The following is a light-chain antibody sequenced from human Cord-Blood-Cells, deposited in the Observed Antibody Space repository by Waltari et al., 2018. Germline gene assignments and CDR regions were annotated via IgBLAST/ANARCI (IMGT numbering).Light chain of an antibody. Sequence: QSALPQPASVSGSPGQSITISCTGTSSDVGGYNYVSWYQQHPGKAPKLMFYDVSNRPAGVSNRFSGSKSGNTASLTISGLQAEDEADYYCSSYTSSSTVVFGGGTKLTVL. CDR3: SSYTSSSTVV. CDR1: SSDVGGYNY. CDR2: DVS. J-gene: IGLJ2*01. V-gene: IGLV2-14*01.